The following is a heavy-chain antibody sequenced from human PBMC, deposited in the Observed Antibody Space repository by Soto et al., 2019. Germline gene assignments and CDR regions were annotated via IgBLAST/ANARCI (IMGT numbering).Heavy chain of an antibody. D-gene: IGHD5-18*01. Sequence: ASVKVSCKASGYTFTNYGISWVRQAPGQGLEWMGWISPNNGNTNYAQKFQGRVTMTRDTSISTAYMELSRLTSDDTAVYYCATQGGSSYGLEYYFDYWGQGTQVTVSS. CDR1: GYTFTNYG. J-gene: IGHJ4*02. V-gene: IGHV1-18*01. CDR3: ATQGGSSYGLEYYFDY. CDR2: ISPNNGNT.